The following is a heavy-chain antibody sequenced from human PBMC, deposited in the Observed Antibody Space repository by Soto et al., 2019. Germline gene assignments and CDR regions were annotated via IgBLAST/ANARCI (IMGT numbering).Heavy chain of an antibody. J-gene: IGHJ6*02. CDR1: GFSFSSSA. V-gene: IGHV3-23*01. Sequence: GGSLRLCCAASGFSFSSSAMSWVRQAPGGGLEWVSSIDGRGERTYYKPSVKGRFTISRDRSRDTLYLQMNSLRAEDTALYYCAKDKMPGIAAAGTPFYYYYGMDVWGQGTTVTVSS. CDR2: IDGRGERT. CDR3: AKDKMPGIAAAGTPFYYYYGMDV. D-gene: IGHD6-13*01.